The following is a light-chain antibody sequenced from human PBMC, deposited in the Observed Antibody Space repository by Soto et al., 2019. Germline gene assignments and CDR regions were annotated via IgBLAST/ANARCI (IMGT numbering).Light chain of an antibody. J-gene: IGKJ3*01. Sequence: IVLTQSPASLSLSPVERATRSSTASQSIGTYLAWYQQKLGQPPRLLIYDASNRATGLPARFSGSGSGTDFTLTISSLEPEHFAVYYCQQRSHWPPFRFGPGTKVDIK. V-gene: IGKV3-11*01. CDR1: QSIGTY. CDR3: QQRSHWPPFR. CDR2: DAS.